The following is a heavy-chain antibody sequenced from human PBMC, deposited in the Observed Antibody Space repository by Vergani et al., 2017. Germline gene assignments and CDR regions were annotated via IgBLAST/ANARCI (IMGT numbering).Heavy chain of an antibody. Sequence: QMQLVQSGPEVKKPGTSVKVSCKASGFTFTSSAMQWVRQARGQRLEWIGWIVVGSGNTNYAQKFQERVTITRDMSTSTAYMELSSLRSEDTAVYYCATDSDFWSGYLSTPRSYGMDVWGQGTTVTVSS. J-gene: IGHJ6*02. CDR1: GFTFTSSA. D-gene: IGHD3-3*01. V-gene: IGHV1-58*02. CDR3: ATDSDFWSGYLSTPRSYGMDV. CDR2: IVVGSGNT.